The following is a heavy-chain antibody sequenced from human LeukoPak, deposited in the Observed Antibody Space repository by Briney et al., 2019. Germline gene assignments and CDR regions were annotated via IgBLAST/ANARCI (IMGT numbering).Heavy chain of an antibody. V-gene: IGHV3-7*03. D-gene: IGHD1/OR15-1a*01. Sequence: PGGPLKLSCRPSGLTFRNLWLSWVRQAPGKRLECVGNIHPDGSQIFYGASVTGRFTISRDNSDNSLFLQMNSLRAEDTAVYYCANGNSFDSWGQGTLVTVSS. J-gene: IGHJ4*02. CDR1: GLTFRNLW. CDR3: ANGNSFDS. CDR2: IHPDGSQI.